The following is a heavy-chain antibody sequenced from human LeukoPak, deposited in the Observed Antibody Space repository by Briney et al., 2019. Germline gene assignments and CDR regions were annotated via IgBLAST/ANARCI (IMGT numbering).Heavy chain of an antibody. V-gene: IGHV4-59*08. J-gene: IGHJ4*02. CDR3: ARWLVEEVVVGSFDY. CDR2: IYYSGST. CDR1: GGSISSYY. Sequence: SQTLSLTCTVSGGSISSYYWSWIRQPPGKGLEWIGYIYYSGSTNYNPSLKSRVTISVDTSKNQFSLKLSSVTAADTAVYYCARWLVEEVVVGSFDYWGQGTLVTVSS. D-gene: IGHD3-22*01.